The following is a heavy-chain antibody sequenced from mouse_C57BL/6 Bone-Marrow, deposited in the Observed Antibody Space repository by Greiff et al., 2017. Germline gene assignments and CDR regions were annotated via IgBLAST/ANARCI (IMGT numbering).Heavy chain of an antibody. V-gene: IGHV1-78*01. CDR3: ARGGWLRRGRFDY. CDR2: IYPRDGST. CDR1: GYTFTDHT. Sequence: QVQLQQPDAELVKPGASVKISCKVSGYTFTDHTIHWMKQRPEQGLEWIGNIYPRDGSTKYNEKFKGKATLTADNSSSTAYMQLNSLTSEDSAVYFGARGGWLRRGRFDYGGQGTTLTVSS. J-gene: IGHJ2*01. D-gene: IGHD2-2*01.